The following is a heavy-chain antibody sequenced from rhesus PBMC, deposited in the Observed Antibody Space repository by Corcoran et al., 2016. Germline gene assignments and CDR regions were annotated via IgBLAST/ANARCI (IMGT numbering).Heavy chain of an antibody. CDR2: ISTDTGNP. V-gene: IGHV7-114*01. J-gene: IGHJ4*01. Sequence: QVQLVQSGAEVKQPGASVKVSCKASGYTFTSYGLNRARQAHGQRLAWIGGISTDTGNPTYAQGFKARLTFSMDASISTAYLQISSLKAEDTAVYYCARLGGGFDYWGQGVLVTVSS. D-gene: IGHD2-39*02. CDR3: ARLGGGFDY. CDR1: GYTFTSYG.